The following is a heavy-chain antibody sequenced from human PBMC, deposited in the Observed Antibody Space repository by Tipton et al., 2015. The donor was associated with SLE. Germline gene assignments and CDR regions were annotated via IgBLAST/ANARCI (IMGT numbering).Heavy chain of an antibody. V-gene: IGHV4-59*01. Sequence: LRLSCTVSGGSISSCYWSWIRQPPGKGLEWIGYIYYSGSTNYNPSLKSRVTISVDTSKNQFSLKLSSVTAADTAVYYCARGPGPIAPGRAFDIWGQGTMVTVSS. CDR3: ARGPGPIAPGRAFDI. CDR1: GGSISSCY. J-gene: IGHJ3*02. D-gene: IGHD6-13*01. CDR2: IYYSGST.